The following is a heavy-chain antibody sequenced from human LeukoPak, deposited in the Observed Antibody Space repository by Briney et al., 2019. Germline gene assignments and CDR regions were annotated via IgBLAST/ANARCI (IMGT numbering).Heavy chain of an antibody. CDR3: AREVTGIAAAGDYYSYMDV. CDR1: GFTFSSYS. Sequence: GGSLRLSCAASGFTFSSYSMNWVRQAPGKGLVWASSISSSSSYIYYADSVKGRFTISRDNAKNSLYLQMNSLRAEDTAVYYCAREVTGIAAAGDYYSYMDVWGKGTTVTVSS. CDR2: ISSSSSYI. D-gene: IGHD6-13*01. V-gene: IGHV3-21*01. J-gene: IGHJ6*03.